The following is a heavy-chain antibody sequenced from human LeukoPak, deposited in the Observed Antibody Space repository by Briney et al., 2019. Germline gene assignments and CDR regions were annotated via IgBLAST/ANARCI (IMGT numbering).Heavy chain of an antibody. CDR2: ISSSGSTI. D-gene: IGHD5-18*01. V-gene: IGHV3-48*01. Sequence: PGGSLRLSCAASGFIFSSYSMNWVRQAPGKGLEWVSYISSSGSTIYYADSVKGRFTISRDNAKNSLYLQMNSLRAEDTALYYCARGGPLTATAPFDYWGQGTLVTVSS. CDR1: GFIFSSYS. J-gene: IGHJ4*02. CDR3: ARGGPLTATAPFDY.